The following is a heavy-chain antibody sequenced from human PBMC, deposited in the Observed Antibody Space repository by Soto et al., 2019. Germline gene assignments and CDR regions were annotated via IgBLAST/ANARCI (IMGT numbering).Heavy chain of an antibody. Sequence: SETLSLTCAVYGGSFRGYYWSWIRQPPGKGLEWIGEINHSGSTNYNPSLKSRVTISVDTSKNQFSLKLSSVTAADTAVYYCARGREVVVVAATLDYWGQGTLVTVSS. CDR2: INHSGST. V-gene: IGHV4-34*01. CDR1: GGSFRGYY. J-gene: IGHJ4*02. CDR3: ARGREVVVVAATLDY. D-gene: IGHD2-15*01.